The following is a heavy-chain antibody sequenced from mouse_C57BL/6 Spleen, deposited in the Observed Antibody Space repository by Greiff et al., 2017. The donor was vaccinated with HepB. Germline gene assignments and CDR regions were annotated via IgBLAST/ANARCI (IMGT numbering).Heavy chain of an antibody. CDR2: IDPSDSYT. Sequence: QVQLQQPGAELVKPGASVKLSCKASGYTFTSYWMQWVKQRPGQGLEWIGEIDPSDSYTNYNQKFKGKATLTVDTSSSTAYMQLSSLTSEDSAVYYCARILRYYFDYWGQGTTLTVSS. J-gene: IGHJ2*01. D-gene: IGHD1-1*01. V-gene: IGHV1-50*01. CDR1: GYTFTSYW. CDR3: ARILRYYFDY.